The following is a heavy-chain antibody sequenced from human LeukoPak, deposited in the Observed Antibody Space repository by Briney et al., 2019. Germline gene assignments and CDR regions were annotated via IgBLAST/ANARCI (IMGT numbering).Heavy chain of an antibody. CDR3: ANLGRYYYDSNEIDY. V-gene: IGHV4-61*02. Sequence: SETLSLTCTVSGGSISSGYYWSWIRQPAGKGLEWIGRVYTSGSTNYNPSLKSRVTISVDTSKNQFSLKLSSVTAADTAVYYCANLGRYYYDSNEIDYWGQGTLVAVSS. D-gene: IGHD3-22*01. CDR1: GGSISSGYY. CDR2: VYTSGST. J-gene: IGHJ4*02.